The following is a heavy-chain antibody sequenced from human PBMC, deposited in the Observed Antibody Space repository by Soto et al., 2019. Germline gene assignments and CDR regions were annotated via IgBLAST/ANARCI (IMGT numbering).Heavy chain of an antibody. CDR3: ARDLSYSGYYTAFDY. Sequence: SETLSLTCTVSGGSVSSGSYYWSWIRQPPGKGLEWIGYIYYSGSTNYNPSLKSRVTISIDTSKNQFSLKLSSVTAADTAVYYCARDLSYSGYYTAFDYWGQGTLVTVPS. D-gene: IGHD5-12*01. J-gene: IGHJ4*02. CDR1: GGSVSSGSYY. V-gene: IGHV4-61*01. CDR2: IYYSGST.